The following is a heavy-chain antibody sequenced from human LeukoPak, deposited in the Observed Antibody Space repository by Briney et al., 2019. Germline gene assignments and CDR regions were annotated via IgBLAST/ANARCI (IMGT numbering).Heavy chain of an antibody. CDR1: GGSISSGDYY. CDR3: ARPYYYDSRIDP. CDR2: MYYSGST. Sequence: LSLTCTVSGGSISSGDYYWSWIRQPPGKGLEWIAYMYYSGSTYYNPSLKSRVTMSADTSKNQLSLKLSSVTAADTAVYYCARPYYYDSRIDPWGQGILXTV. D-gene: IGHD3-22*01. V-gene: IGHV4-30-4*01. J-gene: IGHJ5*02.